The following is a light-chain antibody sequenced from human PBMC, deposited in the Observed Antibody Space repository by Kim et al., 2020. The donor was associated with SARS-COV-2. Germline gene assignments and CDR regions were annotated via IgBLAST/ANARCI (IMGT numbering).Light chain of an antibody. CDR2: RAS. Sequence: DIQMTPSPSSLSASVGDRVTITCRASQSISNFLNWYQQKPGKAPKLLIYRASSLQSGVPSRFSGSGSGTEFTLTISSLQFEDFATYYCQQSYSTHRSFGQGTKLEI. J-gene: IGKJ2*04. CDR1: QSISNF. CDR3: QQSYSTHRS. V-gene: IGKV1-39*01.